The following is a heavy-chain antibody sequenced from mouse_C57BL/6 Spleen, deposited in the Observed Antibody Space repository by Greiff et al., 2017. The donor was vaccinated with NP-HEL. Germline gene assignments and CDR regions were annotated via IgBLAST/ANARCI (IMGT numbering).Heavy chain of an antibody. V-gene: IGHV6-3*01. CDR3: TRYDYDDAY. CDR1: GFTFSNYW. CDR2: IRLKSDNYAT. Sequence: DVKLVESGGGLVQPGGSMKLSCVASGFTFSNYWMNWVRQSPEKGLEWVAQIRLKSDNYATHYAESVKGRFTISRDDSKSSVYLQMNNLRAEDTGIYYCTRYDYDDAYWGQGTLVTVSA. D-gene: IGHD2-4*01. J-gene: IGHJ3*01.